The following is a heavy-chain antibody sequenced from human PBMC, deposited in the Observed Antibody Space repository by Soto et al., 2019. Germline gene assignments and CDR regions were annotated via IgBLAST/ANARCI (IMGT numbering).Heavy chain of an antibody. CDR2: ISYDGSNK. J-gene: IGHJ6*02. Sequence: GGSLRLSCAASGFTFSSYAMHWVRQAPGKGLEWVAVISYDGSNKYYADSVKGRFTISRDNSKNTLYLQMNSLRAEDTAVYYCARDQSPPESNYYYYGMDVWGQGTTVTVSS. CDR3: ARDQSPPESNYYYYGMDV. CDR1: GFTFSSYA. V-gene: IGHV3-30-3*01.